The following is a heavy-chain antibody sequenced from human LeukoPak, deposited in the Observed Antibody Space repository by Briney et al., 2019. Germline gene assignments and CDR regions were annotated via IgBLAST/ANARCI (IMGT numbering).Heavy chain of an antibody. Sequence: ASVKVSCKVSGYTLTEFSMHWVRQAPGKGLEWMGYFDPEDGETIYAQKFRDRVTMTEDTSTDTAYMELSSLRSEDTAVYYCATDVWFGDERWFDPWGQGTLVTVSS. J-gene: IGHJ5*02. CDR1: GYTLTEFS. D-gene: IGHD3-10*01. CDR3: ATDVWFGDERWFDP. CDR2: FDPEDGET. V-gene: IGHV1-24*01.